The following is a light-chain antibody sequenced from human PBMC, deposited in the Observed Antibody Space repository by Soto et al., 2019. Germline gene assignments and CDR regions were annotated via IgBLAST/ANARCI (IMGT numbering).Light chain of an antibody. CDR1: SSDVGGYNY. CDR2: EVN. J-gene: IGLJ1*01. Sequence: QSVLTQPPSASGSPGQSVAISCTGTSSDVGGYNYVSWYQQHPGKAPKLMIYEVNKRPSGVPDRFSGSKSGNTASLTVSGLQADDEADYFCCSYAGTKYYVFGTGTKLTVL. CDR3: CSYAGTKYYV. V-gene: IGLV2-8*01.